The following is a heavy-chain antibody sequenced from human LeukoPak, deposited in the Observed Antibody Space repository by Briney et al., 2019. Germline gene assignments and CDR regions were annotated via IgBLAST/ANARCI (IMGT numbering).Heavy chain of an antibody. D-gene: IGHD3-16*02. CDR1: GYTITSYD. V-gene: IGHV1-8*01. Sequence: ASVKVSCKASGYTITSYDINWVRQATGQGLEWMGWMNPNSGNTGYAQKFQGRVTMTRNTSISTAYMELSSLRSEDTAVYYCARGELYDYVWGSYPPSYWGQGTLVTVSS. J-gene: IGHJ4*02. CDR3: ARGELYDYVWGSYPPSY. CDR2: MNPNSGNT.